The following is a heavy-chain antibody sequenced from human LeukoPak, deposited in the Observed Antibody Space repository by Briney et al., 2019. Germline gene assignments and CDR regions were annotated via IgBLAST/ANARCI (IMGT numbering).Heavy chain of an antibody. V-gene: IGHV4-34*01. CDR1: GFTFSSYA. CDR3: ASSQPNNQGYCSGGSCYSWKVFDY. CDR2: INHSGST. J-gene: IGHJ4*02. Sequence: GSLRLSCAASGFTFSSYAMSWVRQAPGKGLEWIGEINHSGSTNYNPSLKSRVTISVDTSKNQFSLKLSSVTAADTAVYYCASSQPNNQGYCSGGSCYSWKVFDYWGQGTLVTVSS. D-gene: IGHD2-15*01.